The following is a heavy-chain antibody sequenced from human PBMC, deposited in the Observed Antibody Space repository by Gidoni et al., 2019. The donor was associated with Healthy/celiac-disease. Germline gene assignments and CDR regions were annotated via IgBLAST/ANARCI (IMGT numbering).Heavy chain of an antibody. D-gene: IGHD2-15*01. CDR3: ARFTCSGGSCYPPQGVHPPQPFSP. V-gene: IGHV1-3*01. CDR2: INAGNGNT. CDR1: GYTFTSYA. Sequence: QVQLVQSGAEVKKPGASVKVSCKASGYTFTSYAMHWVRQAPGQRLEWMGWINAGNGNTKYSQKFQGRVTITRDTSASTAYMELSSLRSEDTAVYYCARFTCSGGSCYPPQGVHPPQPFSPW. J-gene: IGHJ5*02.